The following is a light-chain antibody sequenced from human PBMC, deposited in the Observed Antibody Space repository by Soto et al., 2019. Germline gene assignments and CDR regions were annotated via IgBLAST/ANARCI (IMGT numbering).Light chain of an antibody. CDR1: QSVSYN. V-gene: IGKV3-15*01. CDR2: GAS. CDR3: QQSTNRPIP. Sequence: ESVLKQCTSPLSLSHEERATLSCRASQSVSYNLAWYQQKPGQPPRLLIYGASSRATGIPARFSGSGSGTEFTLTISSLQSEDFAVYYCQQSTNRPIPFAPVTRLEIK. J-gene: IGKJ5*01.